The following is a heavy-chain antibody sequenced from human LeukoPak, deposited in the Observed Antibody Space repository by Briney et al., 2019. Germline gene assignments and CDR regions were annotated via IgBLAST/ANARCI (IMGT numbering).Heavy chain of an antibody. V-gene: IGHV3-30*04. CDR3: ARSSSSWYMGYFQH. Sequence: GGSLRLSCAASGFTFSSYAMHWVRQAPGKGLEWVAVISYDGSNKYYADPVKGRFTISRDNSKNTLYLQMNSLRAEDTAVYYCARSSSSWYMGYFQHWGQGTLVTVSS. J-gene: IGHJ1*01. D-gene: IGHD6-13*01. CDR1: GFTFSSYA. CDR2: ISYDGSNK.